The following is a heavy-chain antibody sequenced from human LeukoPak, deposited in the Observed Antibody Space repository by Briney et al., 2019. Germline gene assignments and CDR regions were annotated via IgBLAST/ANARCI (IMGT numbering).Heavy chain of an antibody. CDR1: GFTFSSYA. J-gene: IGHJ4*02. CDR3: FRENWYRFEN. D-gene: IGHD1-14*01. Sequence: GGSLRLSCAASGFTFSSYAMTWVRQAPGKGLEWVGRIKIEGDSYTTEYAASVKGRFTISRDDSENSLFLQMNSLKTEDTAVYYCFRENWYRFENWGQGTLVTVSS. V-gene: IGHV3-72*01. CDR2: IKIEGDSYTT.